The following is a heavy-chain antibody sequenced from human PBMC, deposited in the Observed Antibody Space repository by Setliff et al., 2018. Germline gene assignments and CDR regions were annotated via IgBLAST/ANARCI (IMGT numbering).Heavy chain of an antibody. J-gene: IGHJ6*03. CDR2: INHRGST. Sequence: SETLSLTCATYGGTFSDYHWTWIRQSPEKGLEWIGEINHRGSTNYNPSLKSRVTISVDTSKNQFSLELRSVTAADTAVYYCARMSGFQYIDVWGKGTTVTVSS. V-gene: IGHV4-34*01. CDR1: GGTFSDYH. D-gene: IGHD3-3*01. CDR3: ARMSGFQYIDV.